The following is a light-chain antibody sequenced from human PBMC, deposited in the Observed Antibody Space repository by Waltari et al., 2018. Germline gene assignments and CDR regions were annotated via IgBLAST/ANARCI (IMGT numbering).Light chain of an antibody. J-gene: IGKJ1*01. CDR1: QSVSRV. CDR2: GAS. V-gene: IGKV3-20*01. CDR3: QHYVRLPAT. Sequence: EIVLTQSPGSLSSSPGERVTLSCRASQSVSRVLAWYKPKPGQAPRRLIFGASNRATGIPDRFSGSGSETDFSLTISRLEPEDFAVYYCQHYVRLPATFGRGTKVEIK.